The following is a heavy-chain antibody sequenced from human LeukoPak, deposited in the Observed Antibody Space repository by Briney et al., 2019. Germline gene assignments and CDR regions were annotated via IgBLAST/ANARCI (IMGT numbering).Heavy chain of an antibody. J-gene: IGHJ4*02. D-gene: IGHD3-22*01. Sequence: ASVKVSCKASGGTFSSYAISWVRQAPGQGLEWMGRIIPILGIANYAQKFQGRVTITADKSTSTAYMELRSLRSDDTAVYYCARAEGYYDSSGYNYWGQGTLVTVSS. CDR3: ARAEGYYDSSGYNY. CDR2: IIPILGIA. CDR1: GGTFSSYA. V-gene: IGHV1-69*04.